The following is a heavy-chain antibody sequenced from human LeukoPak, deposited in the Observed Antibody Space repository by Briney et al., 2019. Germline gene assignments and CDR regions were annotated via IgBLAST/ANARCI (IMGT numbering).Heavy chain of an antibody. CDR2: IKQDGSEK. CDR1: GFTFSSYW. CDR3: ARGWGSHY. V-gene: IGHV3-7*01. D-gene: IGHD7-27*01. Sequence: GGSLRLSCAASGFTFSSYWVSWVRQAPGKGLEWVANIKQDGSEKYYVDSVKGRFTISRDNAKNSLYLQMNSLRAEDTAVYYCARGWGSHYWGQGTLVTVSS. J-gene: IGHJ4*02.